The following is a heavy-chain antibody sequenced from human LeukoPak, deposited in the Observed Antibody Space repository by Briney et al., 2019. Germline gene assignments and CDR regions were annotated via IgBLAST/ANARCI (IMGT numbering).Heavy chain of an antibody. J-gene: IGHJ4*02. CDR3: ARSRGIYDYVWGSYPSYFDY. CDR2: ISAYNGNT. Sequence: ASVKVSCKASGYTFTSYGISWVRQAPGQGLEWMGWISAYNGNTNYAQKLQGRVTMTTDTSTSTAYMELRSLRSDDTAVYYCARSRGIYDYVWGSYPSYFDYWGQGTLVTVSS. CDR1: GYTFTSYG. V-gene: IGHV1-18*01. D-gene: IGHD3-16*02.